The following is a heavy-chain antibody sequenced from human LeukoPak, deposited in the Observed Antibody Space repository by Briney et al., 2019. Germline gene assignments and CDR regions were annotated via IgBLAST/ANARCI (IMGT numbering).Heavy chain of an antibody. CDR3: STYPYDSSAT. Sequence: GESLKISCKGSGYRFTNYWIGWVRQMPGKGLEWMGIIYPGDSDTRYSPSFQGQVTISVDTSISTAYLQWRSLKASDTAMYYCSTYPYDSSATWGQETLVTVSS. CDR1: GYRFTNYW. V-gene: IGHV5-51*01. D-gene: IGHD3-22*01. J-gene: IGHJ4*02. CDR2: IYPGDSDT.